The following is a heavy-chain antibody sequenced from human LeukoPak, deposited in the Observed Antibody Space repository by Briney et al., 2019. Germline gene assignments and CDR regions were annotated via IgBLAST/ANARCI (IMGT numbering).Heavy chain of an antibody. CDR3: ALQRYYYDSSGYYLYYFDY. V-gene: IGHV2-5*02. CDR1: GFSLSTSGVG. D-gene: IGHD3-22*01. Sequence: SGPTLVNPTQTLTLTCTFSGFSLSTSGVGVGWIRQPPGKALEWLALIYWDDGERYSPSLKSRLTITKDTSKNQVVLTMTNMDPVDTATYYCALQRYYYDSSGYYLYYFDYWGQGTLVTVSS. CDR2: IYWDDGE. J-gene: IGHJ4*02.